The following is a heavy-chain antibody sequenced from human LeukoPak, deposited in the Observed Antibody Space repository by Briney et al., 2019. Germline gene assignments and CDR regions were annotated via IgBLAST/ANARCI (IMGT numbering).Heavy chain of an antibody. D-gene: IGHD6-13*01. J-gene: IGHJ5*02. V-gene: IGHV4-39*01. CDR3: ARKEGGQLVNTRRWFDP. Sequence: SETLSLTCTVSGASISSSNFYWDWIRQSPGKGLEWIGNIYYGETTSYNPSFKSRVTISVDSSKNQFSLRLTSVTAADTAVYYCARKEGGQLVNTRRWFDPWGQGTLVTVSS. CDR1: GASISSSNFY. CDR2: IYYGETT.